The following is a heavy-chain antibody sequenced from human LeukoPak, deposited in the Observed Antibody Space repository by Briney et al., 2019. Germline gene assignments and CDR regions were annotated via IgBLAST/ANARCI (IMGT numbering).Heavy chain of an antibody. CDR1: GGSISSTSYY. V-gene: IGHV4-39*07. D-gene: IGHD3-10*01. CDR2: IYYSGST. J-gene: IGHJ4*02. Sequence: PSETLSLTCTVSGGSISSTSYYWGWIRQPPGKGLEWIGSIYYSGSTYYNPSLKSRVTISVDTSKNRFSLKLSSVTAADTAVYYCARGALGLDYFDYWGQGTLVTVSS. CDR3: ARGALGLDYFDY.